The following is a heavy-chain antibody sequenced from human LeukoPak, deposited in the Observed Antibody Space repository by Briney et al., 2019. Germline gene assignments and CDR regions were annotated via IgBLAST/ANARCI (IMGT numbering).Heavy chain of an antibody. CDR2: IIPMLGKT. CDR1: GGTFDNYA. CDR3: ARGLFGGFAAAPFDH. V-gene: IGHV1-69*04. J-gene: IGHJ4*02. D-gene: IGHD2-2*01. Sequence: ASVKVSCKASGGTFDNYAVNWVREAPGLGLEWMGRIIPMLGKTNSAQKFQDRVTFTADKSTGAAYMELTHLRPDDTAVYFCARGLFGGFAAAPFDHWGQGTLVTVSP.